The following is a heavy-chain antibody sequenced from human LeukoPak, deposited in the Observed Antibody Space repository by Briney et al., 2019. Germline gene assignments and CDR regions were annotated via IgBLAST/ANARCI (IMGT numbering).Heavy chain of an antibody. CDR3: ARGGYYYDSSPNWFDP. CDR1: GGSISSGSYY. CDR2: MYTSGST. J-gene: IGHJ5*02. V-gene: IGHV4-61*02. Sequence: SETLSLTCTVSGGSISSGSYYWSWIRQPAGKGLEWIGSMYTSGSTNYNPSLKSRVTVSVDTSKNQFSLKLSSGTAADTAVYYCARGGYYYDSSPNWFDPWGQGTLVTVSS. D-gene: IGHD3-22*01.